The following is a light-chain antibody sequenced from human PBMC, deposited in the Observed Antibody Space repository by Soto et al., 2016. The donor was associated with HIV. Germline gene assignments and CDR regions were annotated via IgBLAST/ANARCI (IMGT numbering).Light chain of an antibody. CDR3: QQVDSFPYT. V-gene: IGKV1-12*01. CDR1: RSIGDS. J-gene: IGKJ2*01. Sequence: IQMTQSPSTLSASLGDNVTITCRANRSIGDSLAWYRQRPGEAPQLLIYAASSLRSGVPSRFSGSGSGTDFTLTISGLQPEDFAAYYCQQVDSFPYTFGQGTQLEIK. CDR2: AAS.